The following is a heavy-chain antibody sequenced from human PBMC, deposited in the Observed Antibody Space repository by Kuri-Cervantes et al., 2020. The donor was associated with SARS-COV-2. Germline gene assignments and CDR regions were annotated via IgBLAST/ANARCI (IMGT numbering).Heavy chain of an antibody. CDR2: INPNSGGT. CDR3: AREPIGHCGGDCPSGWFDP. V-gene: IGHV1-2*04. D-gene: IGHD2-21*02. Sequence: ASVKVSCKASGYTFTGYYMHWVRQAPGQGLEWMGWINPNSGGTNYAQKFQGWVTMTRDTSISTAYMELSRLRSEDTAVYYCAREPIGHCGGDCPSGWFDPWGQGTLVTVSS. CDR1: GYTFTGYY. J-gene: IGHJ5*02.